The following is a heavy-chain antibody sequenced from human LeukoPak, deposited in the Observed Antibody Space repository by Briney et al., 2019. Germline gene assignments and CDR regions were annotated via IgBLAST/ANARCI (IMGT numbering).Heavy chain of an antibody. CDR1: GFTFSTYA. Sequence: GGSPRLSCAASGFTFSTYALSWVRQAPGKGLEWVSSISGNGGSAYYTDSVKGRFTISRDNSKNTLYLQMNSLRAEDTAVYYCAKDLPTVDTWIYFDYWGQGTLVTVSS. J-gene: IGHJ4*02. D-gene: IGHD4-23*01. CDR3: AKDLPTVDTWIYFDY. V-gene: IGHV3-23*01. CDR2: ISGNGGSA.